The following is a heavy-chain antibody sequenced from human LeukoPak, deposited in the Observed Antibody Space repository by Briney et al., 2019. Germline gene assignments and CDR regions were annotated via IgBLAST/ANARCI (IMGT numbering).Heavy chain of an antibody. D-gene: IGHD3-10*01. CDR3: ARSSGSSPCFDY. Sequence: PGGSLRLSCAASGFSFSSYAMHWVRQAPGKGLEWVAVISYDGSNKYYADSVKGRFTISRDNSKNTLYLQMNSLRAEDTAVYYCARSSGSSPCFDYWGQGTLVTVSS. J-gene: IGHJ4*02. CDR2: ISYDGSNK. V-gene: IGHV3-30-3*01. CDR1: GFSFSSYA.